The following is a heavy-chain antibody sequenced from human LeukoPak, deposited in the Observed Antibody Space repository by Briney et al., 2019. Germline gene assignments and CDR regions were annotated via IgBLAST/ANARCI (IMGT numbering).Heavy chain of an antibody. CDR3: ARTDEAAPAEDFQH. CDR1: GFTFSSYA. J-gene: IGHJ1*01. D-gene: IGHD2-15*01. Sequence: GGSLRLSCAASGFTFSSYAMSWVRQAPGQGLEWVSAISGSGGSTYYADSVKGRFTISRDNSKNTLYLQMKSLRAEDTAVYYCARTDEAAPAEDFQHWGQGTLVTVSS. V-gene: IGHV3-23*01. CDR2: ISGSGGST.